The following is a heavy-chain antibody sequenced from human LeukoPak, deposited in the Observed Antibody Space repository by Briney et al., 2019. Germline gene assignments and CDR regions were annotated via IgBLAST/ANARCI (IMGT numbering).Heavy chain of an antibody. CDR2: IYYSGST. CDR1: GGSISSYY. CDR3: ARGLGDSWSTLDY. Sequence: PSETLSLTCTVSGGSISSYYWSWIRQPPGKGLEWIGYIYYSGSTNYNPSLKSRVTISVDTSKNQFSLKLSSVTAADTAVYYCARGLGDSWSTLDYWGQGTLVTVSS. J-gene: IGHJ4*02. V-gene: IGHV4-59*01. D-gene: IGHD1-26*01.